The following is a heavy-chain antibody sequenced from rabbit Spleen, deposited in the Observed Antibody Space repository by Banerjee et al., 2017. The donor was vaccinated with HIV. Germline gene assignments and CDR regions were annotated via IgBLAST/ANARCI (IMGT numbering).Heavy chain of an antibody. D-gene: IGHD8-1*01. CDR2: TEPIFDTT. Sequence: QVKETGGGLVQPGGSLTLSCKASGFDFTSYYMTWVRQAPGKGLEWIGLTEPIFDTTYYANWVNGRFTISSHNAQNTVDLQMNSLTAADTATYFCARVGGVGGSYFALWGPGTLVTVS. CDR1: GFDFTSYY. V-gene: IGHV1S7*01. J-gene: IGHJ4*01. CDR3: ARVGGVGGSYFAL.